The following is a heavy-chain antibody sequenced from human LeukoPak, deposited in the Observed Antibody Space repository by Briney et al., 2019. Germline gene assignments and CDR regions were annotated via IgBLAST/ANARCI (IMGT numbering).Heavy chain of an antibody. J-gene: IGHJ6*03. V-gene: IGHV4-34*01. D-gene: IGHD3-10*01. CDR2: INHSGST. CDR3: ARAPLGSGSYNYYYYYYMDV. Sequence: SETLSLTCAVYGGSFSGYYWSWIRQPPGKGLEWIGEINHSGSTNYNPSLKSRVTISVDTSKNQFSLKLSSVTAADTAVYYCARAPLGSGSYNYYYYYYMDVWGKGTTVTVSS. CDR1: GGSFSGYY.